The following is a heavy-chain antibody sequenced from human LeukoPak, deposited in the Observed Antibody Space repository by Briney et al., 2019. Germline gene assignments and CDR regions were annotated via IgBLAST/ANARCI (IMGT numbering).Heavy chain of an antibody. CDR1: GASVGTNY. D-gene: IGHD6-6*01. V-gene: IGHV4-4*09. Sequence: SETLSLTCTVSGASVGTNYWNWIRQPPGKGLEWIGYLYSSGTTNYNPSLKSRVTISAETSKNQFSLKLSSVTAADTAVYYCARMRGSSSSGYWFDPWGQGTLVTVSS. CDR2: LYSSGTT. CDR3: ARMRGSSSSGYWFDP. J-gene: IGHJ5*02.